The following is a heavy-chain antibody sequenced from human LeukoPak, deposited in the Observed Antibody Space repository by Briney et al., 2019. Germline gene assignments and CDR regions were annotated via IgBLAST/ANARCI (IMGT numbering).Heavy chain of an antibody. V-gene: IGHV3-23*01. CDR1: GFTFSSYA. Sequence: GASLRLSCAASGFTFSSYAMSWVRQAPGKGLEWVSAISGSGGSTYHADSVKGRFTISRDNSKNTLYLQMNSLRAEDTAVYYCAKDTDFWYFDYWGQGTLVTVSS. CDR3: AKDTDFWYFDY. CDR2: ISGSGGST. D-gene: IGHD3-3*01. J-gene: IGHJ4*02.